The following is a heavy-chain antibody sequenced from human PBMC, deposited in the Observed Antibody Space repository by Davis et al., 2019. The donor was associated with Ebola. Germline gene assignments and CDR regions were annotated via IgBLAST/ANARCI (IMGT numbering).Heavy chain of an antibody. CDR1: GFNFNSYG. V-gene: IGHV3-30*18. D-gene: IGHD1-26*01. Sequence: GESLKISCAASGFNFNSYGMHWVRQTPGKGLEWVAVVSFDGSNEYYADSVKGRFSISRDSSKNTVYLQMNSLRPEDTAVYFCAKDAWEMRNWFDPWGQGTLVTVSS. J-gene: IGHJ5*02. CDR3: AKDAWEMRNWFDP. CDR2: VSFDGSNE.